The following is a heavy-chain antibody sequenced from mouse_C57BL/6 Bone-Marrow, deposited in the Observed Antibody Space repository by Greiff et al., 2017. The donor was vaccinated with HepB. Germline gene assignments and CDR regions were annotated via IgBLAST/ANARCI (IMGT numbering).Heavy chain of an antibody. Sequence: EVMLVESGGGLVKPGGSLKLSCAASGFTFSDYGMHWVRQAPEKGLEWVAYISSGSSTIYYEDTVKGRFTISRDNAKNTLFLQMTSLRSEDTAMYYCAGEDAMDYWGQGTSVTVSA. CDR3: AGEDAMDY. J-gene: IGHJ4*01. V-gene: IGHV5-17*01. CDR1: GFTFSDYG. CDR2: ISSGSSTI.